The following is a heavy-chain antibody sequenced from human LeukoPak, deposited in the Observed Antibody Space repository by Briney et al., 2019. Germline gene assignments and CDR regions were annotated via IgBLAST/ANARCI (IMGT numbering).Heavy chain of an antibody. CDR3: AREVPENFNFDY. CDR2: IKPSGGST. CDR1: GYTFTSYY. J-gene: IGHJ4*02. V-gene: IGHV1-46*01. D-gene: IGHD2/OR15-2a*01. Sequence: ASVKVSCKASGYTFTSYYTHWVRQVPGQGLEWMGIIKPSGGSTLYAQKFQGRVTVTSDMSTSTVYVELSSLRSEDTAVYYCAREVPENFNFDYWGQGTLVTVSS.